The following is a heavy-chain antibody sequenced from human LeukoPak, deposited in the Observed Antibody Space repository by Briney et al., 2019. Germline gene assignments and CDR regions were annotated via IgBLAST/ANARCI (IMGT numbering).Heavy chain of an antibody. V-gene: IGHV1-24*01. J-gene: IGHJ4*02. CDR3: ATDVCAVVPAAIYYYR. CDR2: FDPEDGET. D-gene: IGHD2-2*02. CDR1: GYTLTELS. Sequence: ASVKVSCKVSGYTLTELSMHWVRRAPGKGLEWMGGFDPEDGETIYAQKLQGRVTMTEDTSTDTAYMELSGLRYEDTAVSYRATDVCAVVPAAIYYYRWGQGTLVTVSS.